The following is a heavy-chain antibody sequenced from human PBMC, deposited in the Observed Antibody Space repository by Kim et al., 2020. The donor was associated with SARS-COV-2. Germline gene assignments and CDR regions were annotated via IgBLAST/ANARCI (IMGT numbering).Heavy chain of an antibody. CDR2: ISSSSSTI. J-gene: IGHJ4*02. V-gene: IGHV3-48*02. CDR1: GFTFSSYS. Sequence: GGSLRLSCAASGFTFSSYSMNWVRQAPGKGLEWVSYISSSSSTIYYADSVKGRFTISRDNAKNSLYLQMNSLRDEDTAVYYCAREGSYCSGGSCPSDFDYWGQGTLVTVSS. CDR3: AREGSYCSGGSCPSDFDY. D-gene: IGHD2-15*01.